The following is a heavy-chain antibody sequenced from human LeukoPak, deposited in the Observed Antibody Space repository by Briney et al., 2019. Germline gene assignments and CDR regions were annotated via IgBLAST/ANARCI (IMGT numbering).Heavy chain of an antibody. J-gene: IGHJ5*02. CDR1: GFTFGDYA. CDR2: IRSKTHGGTT. D-gene: IGHD3-10*01. Sequence: GGSLRLSCTASGFTFGDYAMSWARQAPGKGLECVGFIRSKTHGGTTEYAASVKGRFIISRDDSRSIAYLQMNSLKTEDTAVYYCTRAPSLSWFDPWGQGTLVTVSS. V-gene: IGHV3-49*04. CDR3: TRAPSLSWFDP.